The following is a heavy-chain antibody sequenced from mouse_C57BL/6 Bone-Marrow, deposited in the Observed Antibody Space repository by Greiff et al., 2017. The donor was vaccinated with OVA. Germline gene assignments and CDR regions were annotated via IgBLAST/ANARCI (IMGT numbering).Heavy chain of an antibody. CDR1: GYTFTSYW. Sequence: QVKLQQPGAELVMPGASVKLSCKASGYTFTSYWMHWVKQRPGQGLEWIGEIDPSASYTKYNQKFRGKSTLTVDKSSSTAYMQLSSLTSEDSAVYYCARCDYDYPWDFDVWGTGTTVTVSS. CDR2: IDPSASYT. V-gene: IGHV1-69*01. CDR3: ARCDYDYPWDFDV. D-gene: IGHD2-4*01. J-gene: IGHJ1*03.